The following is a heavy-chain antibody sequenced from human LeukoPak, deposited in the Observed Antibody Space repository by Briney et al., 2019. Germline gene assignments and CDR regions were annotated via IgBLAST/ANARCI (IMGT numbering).Heavy chain of an antibody. D-gene: IGHD3-22*01. CDR1: GGTFSSYA. V-gene: IGHV1-69*04. Sequence: SVKVSCMASGGTFSSYAISWVRQAPGQGLEWMGRIIPILGIANYAQKFQGRVTITADKSTSTAYMELSSLRSEDTAVYYCARAPDSSGYYYSGQYYFDYWGQGTLVTVSS. CDR2: IIPILGIA. J-gene: IGHJ4*02. CDR3: ARAPDSSGYYYSGQYYFDY.